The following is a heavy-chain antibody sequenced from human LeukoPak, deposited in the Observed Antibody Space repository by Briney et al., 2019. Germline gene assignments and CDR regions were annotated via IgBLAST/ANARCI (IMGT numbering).Heavy chain of an antibody. V-gene: IGHV1-2*02. CDR2: INPDSGGT. D-gene: IGHD3-10*01. Sequence: GASVMVSCKASRYTFTDYYIHWLRQAPGQGLEWMGWINPDSGGTNYAQKFQGRVTMTRDTSISTVYMELSRLRSDDTAVYYCARGGWVRGVITRTGLDYWGQGTLVTVSS. CDR3: ARGGWVRGVITRTGLDY. J-gene: IGHJ4*02. CDR1: RYTFTDYY.